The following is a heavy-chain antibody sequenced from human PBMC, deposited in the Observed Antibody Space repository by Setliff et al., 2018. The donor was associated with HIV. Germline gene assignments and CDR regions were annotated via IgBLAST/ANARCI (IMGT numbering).Heavy chain of an antibody. CDR3: AREIYGGNSRPCDY. J-gene: IGHJ4*02. Sequence: PSETLSLTCTVSGGSISTYYWSWIRQPAGKGLEWIGRIYTSGSTNYSPSPKSRVTMSVDTSKNQFSLNLRSVTAADTAVYYCAREIYGGNSRPCDYWGQGTLVTVSS. CDR2: IYTSGST. V-gene: IGHV4-4*07. D-gene: IGHD4-17*01. CDR1: GGSISTYY.